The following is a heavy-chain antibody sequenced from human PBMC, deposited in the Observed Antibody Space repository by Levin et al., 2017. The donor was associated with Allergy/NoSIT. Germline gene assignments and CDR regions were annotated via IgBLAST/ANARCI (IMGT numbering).Heavy chain of an antibody. CDR3: ARGGHCSSTSCYIGRKVHFDY. D-gene: IGHD2-2*02. Sequence: SQTLSLTCTVSGGSISSYYWSWIRQPPGKGLEWIGYIYYSGSTNYNPSLKSRVTISVDTSKNQFSLKLSSVTAADTAVYYCARGGHCSSTSCYIGRKVHFDYWGQGTLVTVSS. CDR2: IYYSGST. V-gene: IGHV4-59*01. CDR1: GGSISSYY. J-gene: IGHJ4*02.